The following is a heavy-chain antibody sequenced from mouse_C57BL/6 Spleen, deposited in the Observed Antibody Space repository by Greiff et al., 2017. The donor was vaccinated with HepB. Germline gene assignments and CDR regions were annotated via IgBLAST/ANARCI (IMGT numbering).Heavy chain of an antibody. Sequence: EVKVVESGGGLVQPGRSLSLSCAASGFTFTDYYMSWVRQPPGKALEWLGFIRNKANGYTTEYSASVKGRFTISRDNSQRILYLQMNALRAEDSATYYCARSGATTDDYYAMDYWGQGTSVTVSS. CDR1: GFTFTDYY. V-gene: IGHV7-3*01. J-gene: IGHJ4*01. CDR2: IRNKANGYTT. CDR3: ARSGATTDDYYAMDY. D-gene: IGHD1-1*01.